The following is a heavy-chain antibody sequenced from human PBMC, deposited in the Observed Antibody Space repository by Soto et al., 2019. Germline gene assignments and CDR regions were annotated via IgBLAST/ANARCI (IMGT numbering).Heavy chain of an antibody. Sequence: GGSLRLSCAASGFTFSSYAMHWVRQAPGKGLEWVAVISYDGSNKYYADSVKGRFTISRDNSKNTLYLQMNSLRAEDTAVYYCARDNWGGSNYYYYMDVWGKGTTVTVSS. V-gene: IGHV3-30*04. J-gene: IGHJ6*03. CDR3: ARDNWGGSNYYYYMDV. CDR2: ISYDGSNK. CDR1: GFTFSSYA. D-gene: IGHD7-27*01.